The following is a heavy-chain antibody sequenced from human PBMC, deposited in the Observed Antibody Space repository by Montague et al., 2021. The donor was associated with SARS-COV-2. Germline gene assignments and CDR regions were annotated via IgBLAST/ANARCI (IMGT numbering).Heavy chain of an antibody. CDR2: ISYSGST. CDR1: GGSISSSCYS. V-gene: IGHV4-39*01. Sequence: SETLSLTCTVSGGSISSSCYSWGWIRQPSGKGLEWIGSISYSGSTYYXPSLKSRVTISVDKSKNQFSLKLSSVTAADTAVYYCARHERQWLRLYPYYFDYWGQGTLVTVSS. J-gene: IGHJ4*02. D-gene: IGHD5-12*01. CDR3: ARHERQWLRLYPYYFDY.